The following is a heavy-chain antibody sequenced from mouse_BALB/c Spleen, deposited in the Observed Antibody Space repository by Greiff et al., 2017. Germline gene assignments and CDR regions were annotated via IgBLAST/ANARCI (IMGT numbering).Heavy chain of an antibody. Sequence: EVKLVESGGGLVKPGGSLKLSCAASGFTFSDYYMYWVRQTPEKRLEWVATISDGGSYTYYPDSLKGRFTISRDNAKNNLYLQMSSLKSEDTAMYYCARSDGYSGAMDYWGQGTSVTVSS. D-gene: IGHD2-3*01. CDR2: ISDGGSYT. CDR1: GFTFSDYY. J-gene: IGHJ4*01. V-gene: IGHV5-4*02. CDR3: ARSDGYSGAMDY.